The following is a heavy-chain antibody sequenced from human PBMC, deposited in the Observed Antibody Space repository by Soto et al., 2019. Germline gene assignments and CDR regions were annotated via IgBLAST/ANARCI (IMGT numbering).Heavy chain of an antibody. CDR3: ARRYGASFDY. CDR1: GGSISSYY. Sequence: PSETLSLTCTVSGGSISSYYWRWTRQPPGKGLEWIGYIYYSGSTNYNPSLKSRVTISVDTSKNQFSLKLSSVTAADTAVYYCARRYGASFDYWGQGTLVTVS. D-gene: IGHD4-17*01. CDR2: IYYSGST. V-gene: IGHV4-59*01. J-gene: IGHJ4*02.